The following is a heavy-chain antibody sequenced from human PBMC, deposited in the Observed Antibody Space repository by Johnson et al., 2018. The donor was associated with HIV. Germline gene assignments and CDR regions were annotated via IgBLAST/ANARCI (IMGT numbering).Heavy chain of an antibody. CDR3: AREYSSLSQGAFDI. CDR1: GFTFSYYS. D-gene: IGHD6-6*01. V-gene: IGHV3-30-3*01. Sequence: QVQLVESGGGVVQPGRSLRLSCAASGFTFSYYSMHWVRQAPGKGLEWVAVISHDGSNKYYADSVKGRFTISRDNSKNTLYLQMNSLRAEDTAVYYCAREYSSLSQGAFDIWGQGTMVTVSS. CDR2: ISHDGSNK. J-gene: IGHJ3*02.